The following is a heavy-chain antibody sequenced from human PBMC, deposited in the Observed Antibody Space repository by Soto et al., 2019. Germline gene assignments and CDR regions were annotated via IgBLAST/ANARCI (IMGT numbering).Heavy chain of an antibody. J-gene: IGHJ6*02. D-gene: IGHD4-17*01. Sequence: QVQLQQSGPGLVKPSQTLSLTCDISGDSVSSNRGAWTWIRQSPSSGLEWLGRTYYRSKWYNEYGLSVQSRITINADKCHNQFYLQLNSMTTEDAAVYYCARWDHDYGYLDVWGLGTTVTVSS. CDR1: GDSVSSNRGA. V-gene: IGHV6-1*01. CDR2: TYYRSKWYN. CDR3: ARWDHDYGYLDV.